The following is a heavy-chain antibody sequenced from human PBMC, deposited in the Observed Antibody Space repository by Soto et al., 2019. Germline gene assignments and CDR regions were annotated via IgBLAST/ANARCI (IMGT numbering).Heavy chain of an antibody. CDR3: AKSNWFAP. J-gene: IGHJ5*02. CDR2: IDSDGSST. V-gene: IGHV3-74*01. CDR1: GFTFSDYW. Sequence: EVQLVESGGGLVQPGGSLRLSCAASGFTFSDYWMNWVRQAPGKGLVWVSRIDSDGSSTSYADSVKGRFTISRDNAKNTLYLQMHSLRAEDTAVYYCAKSNWFAPWGQGSLVTVAS.